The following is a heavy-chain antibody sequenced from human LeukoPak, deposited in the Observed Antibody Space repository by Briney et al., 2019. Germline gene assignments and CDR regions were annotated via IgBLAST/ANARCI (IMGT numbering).Heavy chain of an antibody. J-gene: IGHJ6*03. CDR3: AKGSAALRDYYYMDV. V-gene: IGHV3-23*01. D-gene: IGHD2-15*01. CDR2: ISGSGGST. CDR1: GFTFSSYA. Sequence: PGGSLRLSCAASGFTFSSYAMSWVRQAPGKGLEWVSAISGSGGSTYYADSVKGRFTISRDNSKNTLYLQMNSLRAEDTAVYYCAKGSAALRDYYYMDVWGKGTTVTVSS.